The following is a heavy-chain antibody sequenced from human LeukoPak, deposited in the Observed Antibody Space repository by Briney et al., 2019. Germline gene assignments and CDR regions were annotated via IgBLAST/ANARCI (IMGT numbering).Heavy chain of an antibody. V-gene: IGHV4-34*09. CDR2: IYYSGST. D-gene: IGHD3-22*01. CDR1: GGSFSGYY. J-gene: IGHJ6*02. Sequence: SETLSLTCAVYGGSFSGYYWSWIRQPPGKGLEWIGYIYYSGSTYYNPSLKSRVTISVDTSKNQFSLKLSSVTAADTAVYYCARARWYDSSGYSSYYYYYGMDVWGQGTTVTVSS. CDR3: ARARWYDSSGYSSYYYYYGMDV.